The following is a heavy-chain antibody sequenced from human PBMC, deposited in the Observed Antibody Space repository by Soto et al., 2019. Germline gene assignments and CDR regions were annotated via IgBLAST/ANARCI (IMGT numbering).Heavy chain of an antibody. CDR2: ISYDGSNK. Sequence: QVQLVESGGGVVQPGRSLRLSCAASGFTFSSYAMHWVRQAPGKGLEWVAVISYDGSNKYYADSVKGRFTISRDNSKNTLYLQMNTLRAEDTAVYYCARSWFDPWGQGTLATVSS. J-gene: IGHJ5*02. CDR3: ARSWFDP. V-gene: IGHV3-30-3*01. CDR1: GFTFSSYA.